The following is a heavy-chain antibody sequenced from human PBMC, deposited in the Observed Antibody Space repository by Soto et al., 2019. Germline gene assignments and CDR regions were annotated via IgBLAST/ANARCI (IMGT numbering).Heavy chain of an antibody. CDR3: VRLGGNRGFFYYYAMDV. V-gene: IGHV4-61*01. Sequence: SETLSLTCTVSGVSVSSGSYYWILIRQPPGKGLEWIGYIYYSGSTYYNPSLKSRVTISVDTSKNQFSLRLTSVTAADTAVYYCVRLGGNRGFFYYYAMDVSGQGTTDIVSS. J-gene: IGHJ6*02. CDR2: IYYSGST. CDR1: GVSVSSGSYY. D-gene: IGHD7-27*01.